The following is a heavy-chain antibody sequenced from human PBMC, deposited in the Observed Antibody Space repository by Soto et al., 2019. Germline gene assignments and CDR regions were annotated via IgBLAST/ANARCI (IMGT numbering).Heavy chain of an antibody. CDR1: GGSISSGGYY. Sequence: SETLSLTCTVSGGSISSGGYYWSWIRQPPGKGLEWIGYIYYSGSTYYNPSLKSRVTISVDTSKNQFSLKLSSVTAADTAVYYCARYTYQLLWFDPWGQGTLVTVSS. J-gene: IGHJ5*02. CDR2: IYYSGST. CDR3: ARYTYQLLWFDP. D-gene: IGHD2-2*01. V-gene: IGHV4-31*03.